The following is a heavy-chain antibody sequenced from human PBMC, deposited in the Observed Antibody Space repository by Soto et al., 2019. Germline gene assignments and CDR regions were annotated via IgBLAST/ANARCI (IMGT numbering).Heavy chain of an antibody. V-gene: IGHV1-18*01. CDR2: ISAYNGNT. J-gene: IGHJ6*02. CDR3: ARDEVVPAAIGYYYYGMDV. D-gene: IGHD2-2*01. Sequence: EASAKVSCKASGYTFTSYGISCVRQAPGQGLEWMGWISAYNGNTNYSQKLQGRVTMTTDTSTSTAYMELSSLRSEDTAVYYCARDEVVPAAIGYYYYGMDVWGQGTTVTVSS. CDR1: GYTFTSYG.